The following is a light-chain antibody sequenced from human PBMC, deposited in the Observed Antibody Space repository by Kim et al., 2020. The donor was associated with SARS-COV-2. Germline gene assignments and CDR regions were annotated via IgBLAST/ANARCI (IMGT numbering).Light chain of an antibody. J-gene: IGKJ5*01. CDR3: QQRDSWPPFT. CDR1: QNINSY. V-gene: IGKV3-11*01. Sequence: EIVLTQSPATLSLSPGERATLSCRASQNINSYLAWYQHRPGQAPRLLIYDASNRSTGIPAKFTGSGSGTDFTLTISDLEPEDFAIYYCQQRDSWPPFTFGQGTRLEIK. CDR2: DAS.